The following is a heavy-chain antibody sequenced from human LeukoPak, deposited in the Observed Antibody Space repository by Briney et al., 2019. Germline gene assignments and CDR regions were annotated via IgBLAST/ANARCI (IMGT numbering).Heavy chain of an antibody. CDR3: ARVVVAGNHYYMDV. CDR1: GFTFSDYY. Sequence: GGSLRLSCAASGFTFSDYYMSWIRQAPGKGLEWVSYISSSGSTIYYADSVKGRFTISRDNAKNSLYLQMNSLRAEDTAVYYCARVVVAGNHYYMDVWGQGTTVTVSS. D-gene: IGHD1-26*01. V-gene: IGHV3-11*04. CDR2: ISSSGSTI. J-gene: IGHJ6*03.